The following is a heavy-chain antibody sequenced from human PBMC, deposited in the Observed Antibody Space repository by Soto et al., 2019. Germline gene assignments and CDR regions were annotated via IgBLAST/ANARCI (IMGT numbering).Heavy chain of an antibody. CDR1: GYSFTSYW. CDR3: VIHKPQYHYYYYYGMDV. J-gene: IGHJ6*02. V-gene: IGHV5-10-1*01. D-gene: IGHD2-2*01. CDR2: IDPSDSYT. Sequence: PGESLKISCKGSGYSFTSYWISWVRQIPGKGLEWMGRIDPSDSYTNYSPSFQGHVTISADKSISTAYLQWSSLKASDTAMYYCVIHKPQYHYYYYYGMDVWGQGTTVTVSS.